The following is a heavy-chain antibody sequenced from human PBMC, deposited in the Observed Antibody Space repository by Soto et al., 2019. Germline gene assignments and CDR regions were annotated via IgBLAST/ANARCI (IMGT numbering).Heavy chain of an antibody. V-gene: IGHV4-31*03. CDR1: GGSISSGGYY. Sequence: SETLSLTCTVSGGSISSGGYYWSWIRQHPGKGLEWIGYIYYSGSTYYNPSLKSRVTISVDTSKNQFSLKLSSVTAADTAVYYCARGASSSWYDGWFDPWGQGTLVTV. CDR2: IYYSGST. CDR3: ARGASSSWYDGWFDP. J-gene: IGHJ5*02. D-gene: IGHD6-13*01.